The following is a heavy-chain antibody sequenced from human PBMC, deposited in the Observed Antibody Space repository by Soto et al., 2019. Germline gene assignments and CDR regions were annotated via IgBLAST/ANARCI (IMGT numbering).Heavy chain of an antibody. CDR2: IIPIFGTA. Sequence: SVKVSCKASGVTFSSYAISWVRQAPGQGLEWMGGIIPIFGTANYAQKFQGRVTITADESTSTAYMELSSLRSEDTAVYYCARDRSEQAARYYFDYWGQGTLVTVSS. J-gene: IGHJ4*02. D-gene: IGHD6-6*01. V-gene: IGHV1-69*13. CDR1: GVTFSSYA. CDR3: ARDRSEQAARYYFDY.